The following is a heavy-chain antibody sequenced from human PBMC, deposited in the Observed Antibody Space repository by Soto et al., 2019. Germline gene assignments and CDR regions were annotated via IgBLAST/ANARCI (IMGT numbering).Heavy chain of an antibody. D-gene: IGHD6-13*01. J-gene: IGHJ4*02. CDR1: GFTFSSYG. Sequence: QVQLVESGGGVVQPGRSLRLSCAASGFTFSSYGMHWVRQAPGKGLEWVAVIWYDGSNKYYADSVKGRFTISRDNSKNTLYLQMNSLRAEDTAVYYCARDEKGQQGWGQGTLVTVSS. CDR3: ARDEKGQQG. V-gene: IGHV3-33*01. CDR2: IWYDGSNK.